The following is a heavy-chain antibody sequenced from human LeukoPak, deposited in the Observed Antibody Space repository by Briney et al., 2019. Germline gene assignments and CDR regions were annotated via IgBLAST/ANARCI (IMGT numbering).Heavy chain of an antibody. CDR1: GFTFSSYG. J-gene: IGHJ4*02. Sequence: PGGSLRLSCAASGFTFSSYGMHWVRQAPGKGLEWVAVISYDGSNKYYADSVKGRFTISRDNSKNSLYLQMNGLRVEDTAVYYCARDLAVAGFWGRGTLVTVSS. CDR3: ARDLAVAGF. V-gene: IGHV3-30*03. CDR2: ISYDGSNK. D-gene: IGHD6-19*01.